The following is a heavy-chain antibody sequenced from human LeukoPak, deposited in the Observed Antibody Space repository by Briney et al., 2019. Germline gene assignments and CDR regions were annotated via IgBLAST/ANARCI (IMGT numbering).Heavy chain of an antibody. CDR1: GFTFSSYT. D-gene: IGHD3-22*01. Sequence: GGSLRLSCAASGFTFSSYTMNWVRQPPGKGLEWVSNIGTSSTTIYYADSVKGRFTISRDNAKNSLYLQMNSLRAEDTAVYYCARGRYYDSSGFRQQDYFDYWGQGTLVTVSS. V-gene: IGHV3-48*04. CDR2: IGTSSTTI. CDR3: ARGRYYDSSGFRQQDYFDY. J-gene: IGHJ4*02.